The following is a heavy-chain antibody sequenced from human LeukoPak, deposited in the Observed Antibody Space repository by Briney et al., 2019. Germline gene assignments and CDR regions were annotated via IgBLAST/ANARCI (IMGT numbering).Heavy chain of an antibody. V-gene: IGHV4-38-2*02. Sequence: AETLSLTCTVSGYSISSGYYWGWIRQPPGKGLEWIGSIYHSGSTYYNPSLKSRVTISVDTSKNQFSLRLSSVTAADTAVYYCVRDGYSSSWYWFDPWGQGTLLTVSS. J-gene: IGHJ5*02. CDR2: IYHSGST. D-gene: IGHD6-13*01. CDR1: GYSISSGYY. CDR3: VRDGYSSSWYWFDP.